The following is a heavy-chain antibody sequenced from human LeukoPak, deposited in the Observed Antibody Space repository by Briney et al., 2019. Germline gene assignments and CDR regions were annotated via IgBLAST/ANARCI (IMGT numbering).Heavy chain of an antibody. J-gene: IGHJ6*03. CDR1: GYTFTGYY. CDR3: ARAAATTLYYYYYMDV. D-gene: IGHD4-17*01. Sequence: ASVKVSCKASGYTFTGYYMHWVRQAPGQGLEWMGRINPNSGGTNYAQKFQGRVTMTRDTSISTAYMELSRLRSDDTAVYYCARAAATTLYYYYYMDVWGKGTTVTVSS. CDR2: INPNSGGT. V-gene: IGHV1-2*06.